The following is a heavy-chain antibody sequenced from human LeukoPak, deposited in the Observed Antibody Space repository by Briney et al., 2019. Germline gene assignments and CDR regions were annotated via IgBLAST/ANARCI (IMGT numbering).Heavy chain of an antibody. CDR1: GFSFNTFA. J-gene: IGHJ6*02. V-gene: IGHV3-23*05. CDR3: TKDSQGSYDGFWYGTYGMDV. D-gene: IGHD3-16*01. Sequence: GGSLRLSCVASGFSFNTFALTWVRQAPGKGLEWVSTISDYPHYADSVRGRFTISRDNSRKTVFLQMNSLTPEDAATYYCTKDSQGSYDGFWYGTYGMDVWGQGTTVTVSS. CDR2: ISDYP.